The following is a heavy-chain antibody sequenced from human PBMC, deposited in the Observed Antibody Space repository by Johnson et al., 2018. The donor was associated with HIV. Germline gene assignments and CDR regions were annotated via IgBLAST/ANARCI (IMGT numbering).Heavy chain of an antibody. CDR2: ISYDGSNK. V-gene: IGHV3-30-3*01. J-gene: IGHJ3*02. CDR1: VFTFSGYA. CDR3: ARDNEDIVLVGAFDI. Sequence: VQLVESGGGVVQPGRSLRLSCAASVFTFSGYAMHWVRQAPGMGLGWVALISYDGSNKYYADSVKGRFTISRDNSKNTLYLQMNSPRAEDTAVYYCARDNEDIVLVGAFDIWGQGTMVTVSS. D-gene: IGHD2-8*02.